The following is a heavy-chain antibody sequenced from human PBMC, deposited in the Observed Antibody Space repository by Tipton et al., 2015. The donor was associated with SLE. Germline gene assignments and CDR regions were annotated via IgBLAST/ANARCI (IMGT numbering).Heavy chain of an antibody. CDR3: ARVGGSYYGKGYFQH. CDR1: GYTFTSFG. CDR2: ISGYTGNT. Sequence: QLVQSGAEVKKPGASVKVSCKASGYTFTSFGISWVRQAPGQGLEWMGWISGYTGNTNYAQKLQGRVTMTTDTSTSTAYMELRSLRSVDTAVYYCARVGGSYYGKGYFQHWGQGTLVNVFS. V-gene: IGHV1-18*01. J-gene: IGHJ1*01. D-gene: IGHD1-26*01.